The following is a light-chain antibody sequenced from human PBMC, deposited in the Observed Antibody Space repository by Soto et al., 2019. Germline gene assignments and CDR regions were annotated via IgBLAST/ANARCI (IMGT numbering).Light chain of an antibody. CDR1: QGVSSN. Sequence: EVAMTQSPATLSVSPGERAILSCRTSQGVSSNLAWYQQKPGLPPRLLIYGASTRATGIPARFSGSGSGTEFTLTISSLQSEDFAVYYCQQYDNRPPFTFGPGTQVDIK. J-gene: IGKJ3*01. CDR2: GAS. CDR3: QQYDNRPPFT. V-gene: IGKV3-15*01.